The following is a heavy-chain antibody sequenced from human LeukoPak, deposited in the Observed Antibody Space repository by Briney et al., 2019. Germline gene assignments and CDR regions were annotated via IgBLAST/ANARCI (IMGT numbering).Heavy chain of an antibody. CDR2: INHSGST. CDR1: GFAFTNYW. Sequence: GSLRLSCAASGFAFTNYWMHWVRQAPGKGLEWIGEINHSGSTNYNPSLKSRVTISVDTSKNQFSLKLSSVTAADTAVYYCARHRTQQQLVQRKYYYYYYMDVWGKGTTVTISS. J-gene: IGHJ6*03. V-gene: IGHV4-34*01. CDR3: ARHRTQQQLVQRKYYYYYYMDV. D-gene: IGHD6-13*01.